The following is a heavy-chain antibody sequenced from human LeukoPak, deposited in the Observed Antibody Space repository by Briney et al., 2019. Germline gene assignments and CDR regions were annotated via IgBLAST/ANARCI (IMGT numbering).Heavy chain of an antibody. CDR3: ARRNDYTKSLDY. V-gene: IGHV4-59*08. D-gene: IGHD4-11*01. Sequence: SETLSLTCTVSGASINNNFWTWIRQPPGKGLEWIGYIYSSGSANYNPSLKSRVIISGDTSKNQISLNLTSVTAADTAVYYCARRNDYTKSLDYWGQGTLVTVSS. J-gene: IGHJ4*02. CDR1: GASINNNF. CDR2: IYSSGSA.